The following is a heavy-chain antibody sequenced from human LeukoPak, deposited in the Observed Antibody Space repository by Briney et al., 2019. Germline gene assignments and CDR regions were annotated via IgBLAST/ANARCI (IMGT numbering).Heavy chain of an antibody. CDR2: ISYDGSNK. CDR3: AREGWPYNWVDVGY. V-gene: IGHV3-30*03. Sequence: GGSLRLSCAAAGFTFSSYGMHWVRQAPGKGLEWVAVISYDGSNKYYADSVKGRFTISRDNSKNTLYLQMNSLRAEDTAVYYCAREGWPYNWVDVGYWGQGTLVTVSS. CDR1: GFTFSSYG. D-gene: IGHD1-20*01. J-gene: IGHJ4*02.